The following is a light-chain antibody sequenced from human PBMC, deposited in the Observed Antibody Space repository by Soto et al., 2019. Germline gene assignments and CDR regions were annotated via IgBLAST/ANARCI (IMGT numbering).Light chain of an antibody. CDR1: QSISTY. V-gene: IGKV1-39*01. CDR2: AAS. J-gene: IGKJ1*01. Sequence: DIQMTQSPSSLSAFVGDRVTITCRAGQSISTYLNWYQQRPGKAPKLLIYAASTLQSGVPSRFSGIGSGADFTLTISSLQPEDFATYYCQQSYSAPWTFGQGTKVEIK. CDR3: QQSYSAPWT.